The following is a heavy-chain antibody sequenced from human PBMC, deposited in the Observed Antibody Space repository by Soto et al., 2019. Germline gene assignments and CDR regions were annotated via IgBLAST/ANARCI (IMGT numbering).Heavy chain of an antibody. CDR3: ARSIVVVTALDY. Sequence: GGSLRLSCAASGFTFSSYAMHWVRQAPGQRLEWMGWINAGNGNTKYSQKLQGRVTITRDTSASTAYMELSSLRSEDTAVYYCARSIVVVTALDYWGQGTLVSSPQ. D-gene: IGHD2-21*02. CDR1: GFTFSSYA. CDR2: INAGNGNT. V-gene: IGHV1-3*01. J-gene: IGHJ4*02.